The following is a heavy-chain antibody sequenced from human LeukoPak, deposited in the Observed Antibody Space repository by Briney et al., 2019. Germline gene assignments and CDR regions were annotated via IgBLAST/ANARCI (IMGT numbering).Heavy chain of an antibody. CDR2: IIPIFGTA. J-gene: IGHJ6*03. CDR1: GGTFSSYA. CDR3: ARGWSTDEAPYYYCYMDV. Sequence: GASVKVSCKASGGTFSSYAISWVRQAPGQGLEWMGRIIPIFGTANYAQKFQGRVTITTDESTNTAYMELSSLRSEDTAVYYCARGWSTDEAPYYYCYMDVWGKGTTVTVSS. D-gene: IGHD2-15*01. V-gene: IGHV1-69*05.